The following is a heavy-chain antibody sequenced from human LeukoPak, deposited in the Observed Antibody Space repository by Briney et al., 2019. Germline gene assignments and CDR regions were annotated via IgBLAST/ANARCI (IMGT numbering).Heavy chain of an antibody. CDR2: NDNRGST. CDR3: ARVTRQGDSSGFYSDYWYFDV. D-gene: IGHD3-22*01. Sequence: SETLSLTCTVSGGSISSYFWSWIRQPPGKGLEWIGYNDNRGSTNYNPSLKNRVSISVDPSKKQFSLKVTSVTAADTAIYYCARVTRQGDSSGFYSDYWYFDVWGRGALVTVSS. CDR1: GGSISSYF. V-gene: IGHV4-59*01. J-gene: IGHJ2*01.